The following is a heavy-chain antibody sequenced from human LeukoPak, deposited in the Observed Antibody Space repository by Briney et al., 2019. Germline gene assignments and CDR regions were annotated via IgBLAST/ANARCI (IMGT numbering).Heavy chain of an antibody. CDR1: GFTFSDYS. V-gene: IGHV3-48*01. D-gene: IGHD3-10*01. CDR2: INSDGKTT. J-gene: IGHJ5*02. Sequence: QPGGSLRLSCAASGFTFSDYSMNWVRQAPGKGLEDLSYINSDGKTTWYADSVKGRFTISRDEAKKSLYLQMNSLRAEDTAVYYCARTATSGSYYSLFDPWGQGTLVTVSS. CDR3: ARTATSGSYYSLFDP.